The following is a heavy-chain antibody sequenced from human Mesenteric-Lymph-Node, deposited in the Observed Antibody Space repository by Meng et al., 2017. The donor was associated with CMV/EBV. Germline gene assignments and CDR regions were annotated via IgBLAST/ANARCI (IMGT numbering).Heavy chain of an antibody. CDR1: GFTFSGYS. CDR2: ISSTSNYI. Sequence: GESLKISCAASGFTFSGYSMNWVRQTPGKGLEWVSFISSTSNYIYYADSVKGRFIISRDNAKNSLYLQMTSLRDEDTAVYYCARDHYYDSSGYPPEAFDIWGQGTMVTVS. V-gene: IGHV3-21*01. J-gene: IGHJ3*02. CDR3: ARDHYYDSSGYPPEAFDI. D-gene: IGHD3-22*01.